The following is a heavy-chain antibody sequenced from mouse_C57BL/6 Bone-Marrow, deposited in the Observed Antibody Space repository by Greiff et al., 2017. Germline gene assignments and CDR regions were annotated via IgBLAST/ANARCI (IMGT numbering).Heavy chain of an antibody. CDR2: INPSNGGT. J-gene: IGHJ3*01. CDR1: GYTFTSYW. Sequence: VQLQQPGTELVKPGASVKLSCKASGYTFTSYWMHWVKQRPGPGLEWLGNINPSNGGTTYHEKFKSKATLTVDKSSSTAYMQLSSLTSEDSAVYYCARGRLPAWFAYWGQGTLVTVSA. CDR3: ARGRLPAWFAY. D-gene: IGHD2-2*01. V-gene: IGHV1-53*01.